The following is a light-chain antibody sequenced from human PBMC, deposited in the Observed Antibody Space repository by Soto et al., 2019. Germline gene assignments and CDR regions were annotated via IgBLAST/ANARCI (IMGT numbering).Light chain of an antibody. CDR1: QGISNY. V-gene: IGKV1-17*03. J-gene: IGKJ1*01. CDR3: LQHNSYPRT. CDR2: AAS. Sequence: DLQMTQAPSAMSASVGDRVTITCRASQGISNYLAWFQQNPGKVPKRLIYAASSVQSGVPSRFSGSGSGTEFTLTIRRLQPEVLATYYCLQHNSYPRTFGQGTQVEIK.